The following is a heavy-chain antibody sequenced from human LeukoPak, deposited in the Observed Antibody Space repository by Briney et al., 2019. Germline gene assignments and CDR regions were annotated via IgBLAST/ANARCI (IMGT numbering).Heavy chain of an antibody. D-gene: IGHD6-13*01. CDR1: GYTFTGYY. Sequence: ASVKVSCKASGYTFTGYYMHWVRQAPGQGLEWMGWINPNSGGTNYAQKFQGRVTMTRDTSISTAYMELSRLRSDDTAVYYCARAIAAGDPTYYYYGMDVWGQGTTVTVSS. J-gene: IGHJ6*02. V-gene: IGHV1-2*02. CDR3: ARAIAAGDPTYYYYGMDV. CDR2: INPNSGGT.